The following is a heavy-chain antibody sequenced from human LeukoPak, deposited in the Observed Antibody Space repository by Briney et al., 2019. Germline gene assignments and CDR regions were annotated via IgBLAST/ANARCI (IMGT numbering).Heavy chain of an antibody. D-gene: IGHD5-24*01. Sequence: GGSLRLSCAASGFTFSNYGMHWVRQAPGKGLEWVSVIYSGGSTFYADSVKGRFTISRDNSKNTLYLQMNSLRAEDTAVYYCATCRDGYNYLGYWGQGTLVTVSS. J-gene: IGHJ4*02. CDR2: IYSGGST. CDR1: GFTFSNYG. CDR3: ATCRDGYNYLGY. V-gene: IGHV3-NL1*01.